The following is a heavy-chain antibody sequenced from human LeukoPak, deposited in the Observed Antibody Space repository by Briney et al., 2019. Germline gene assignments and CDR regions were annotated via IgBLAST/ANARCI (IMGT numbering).Heavy chain of an antibody. Sequence: SETLPLTCAVYVGSFSGYYWSWIRQPPGKGLEWIGEINHSGSTNYNSSLKSRVTISVDTSKNQFSLKLSSVTAADTAVYYCARGYYGSGSHCCHMDVWGKGTTITVS. CDR3: ARGYYGSGSHCCHMDV. J-gene: IGHJ6*03. CDR1: VGSFSGYY. V-gene: IGHV4-34*01. D-gene: IGHD3-10*01. CDR2: INHSGST.